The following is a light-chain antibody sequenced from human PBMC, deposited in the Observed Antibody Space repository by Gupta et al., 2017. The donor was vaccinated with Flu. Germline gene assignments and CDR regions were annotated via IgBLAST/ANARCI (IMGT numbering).Light chain of an antibody. CDR2: AAS. V-gene: IGKV1-39*01. CDR3: QQSYSTPYT. J-gene: IGKJ2*01. CDR1: QSNNSY. Sequence: GDRVTITCRASQSNNSYLTWYQQKPGKAPKLLIYAASSLQSGVPSRFSGSGSGTDFTLTISSLQPEDFATYYCQQSYSTPYTFGQGTKLEIK.